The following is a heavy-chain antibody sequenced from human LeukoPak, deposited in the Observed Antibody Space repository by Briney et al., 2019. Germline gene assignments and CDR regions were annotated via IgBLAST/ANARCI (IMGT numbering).Heavy chain of an antibody. Sequence: SETLSLTCAVYGGSFSGYYWSWIRQPPGKGLEWIGEINHSGSTNYNPSLKSRVTISVDTSKNQFSLKLSSVTAADTAVYYCARVLGYCSGGSCYASFDPWGQGTLVTVSS. V-gene: IGHV4-34*01. J-gene: IGHJ5*02. CDR3: ARVLGYCSGGSCYASFDP. CDR2: INHSGST. CDR1: GGSFSGYY. D-gene: IGHD2-15*01.